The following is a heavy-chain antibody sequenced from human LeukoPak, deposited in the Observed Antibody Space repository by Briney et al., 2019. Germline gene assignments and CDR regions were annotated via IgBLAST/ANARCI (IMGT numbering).Heavy chain of an antibody. CDR2: IYYSGST. Sequence: PSETLSLTCTVSGVSISSSSYYWGWIRQPPGKGLEWIGSIYYSGSTYYNPSLNSRVTISVDTSKNQFSLKLSSVTAADTAVYYCARDRPPDYVWGSYRHNDAFDIWGQGTMVTVSS. J-gene: IGHJ3*02. CDR1: GVSISSSSYY. D-gene: IGHD3-16*02. CDR3: ARDRPPDYVWGSYRHNDAFDI. V-gene: IGHV4-39*07.